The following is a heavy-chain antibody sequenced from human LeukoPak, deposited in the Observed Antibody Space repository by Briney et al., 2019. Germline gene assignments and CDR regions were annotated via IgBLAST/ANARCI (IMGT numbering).Heavy chain of an antibody. CDR3: ARYSSSWQALTP. V-gene: IGHV3-9*01. D-gene: IGHD6-13*01. Sequence: GRSLRLSCSASGFTFDDYAMHWVRQAPGKGLEWVSGISWNSGSIGYADSVKGRFTVSRDNAKNSQYLQMNSLRAEDTALYYCARYSSSWQALTPWGQGTLVTVSS. CDR2: ISWNSGSI. CDR1: GFTFDDYA. J-gene: IGHJ5*02.